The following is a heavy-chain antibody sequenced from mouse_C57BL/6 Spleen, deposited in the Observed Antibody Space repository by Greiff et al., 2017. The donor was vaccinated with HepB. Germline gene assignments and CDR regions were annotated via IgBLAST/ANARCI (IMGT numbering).Heavy chain of an antibody. CDR2: IDPSDSYT. CDR3: ARGSQGFAY. Sequence: QVQLQQPGAELVKPGASVKLSCKASGYTFTSYWMQWVKQRPGQGLEWIGEIDPSDSYTNYNQKFKGKATLTVDTSSSTAYMQLSSLTSEDSAGYYCARGSQGFAYWGQGTLVTVSA. J-gene: IGHJ3*01. CDR1: GYTFTSYW. V-gene: IGHV1-50*01.